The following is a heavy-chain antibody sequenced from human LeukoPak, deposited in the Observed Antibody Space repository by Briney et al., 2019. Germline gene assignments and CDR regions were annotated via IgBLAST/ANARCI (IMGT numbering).Heavy chain of an antibody. J-gene: IGHJ6*02. CDR1: GFTFSSYG. CDR2: ISYDGSNK. CDR3: AKDLTYSYGLQGYYYYGMDV. D-gene: IGHD5-18*01. Sequence: PGRSLRLSCAASGFTFSSYGMHWVRQAPGKGLEWVAVISYDGSNKYYADSVKGRFTISRDNSKNTLYLQMNSLRAEDTAVYYCAKDLTYSYGLQGYYYYGMDVWGQGTTATVSS. V-gene: IGHV3-30*18.